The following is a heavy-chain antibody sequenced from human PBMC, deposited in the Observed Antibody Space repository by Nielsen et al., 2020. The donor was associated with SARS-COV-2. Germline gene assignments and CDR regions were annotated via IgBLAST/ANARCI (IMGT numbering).Heavy chain of an antibody. J-gene: IGHJ5*02. V-gene: IGHV3-30*04. D-gene: IGHD4-17*01. CDR2: ISYDGSNK. CDR1: GFTFNNYP. CDR3: AKDRDGDYVRWFDP. Sequence: LSLTCAASGFTFNNYPMHWVRQAPGKGLEWVAVISYDGSNKYFADSVKGRFTISRDNSKNTLYLQMNSLRAEDTAVYYCAKDRDGDYVRWFDPWGQGTLVTVSS.